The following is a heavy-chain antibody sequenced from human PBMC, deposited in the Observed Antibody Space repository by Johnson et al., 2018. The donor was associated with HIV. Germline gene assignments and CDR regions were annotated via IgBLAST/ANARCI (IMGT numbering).Heavy chain of an antibody. CDR3: ARDMEAYCSGGSCYSAAFDI. Sequence: QVQLVESGGGVVQPGRSLRLSCAASIFTFSNYAIHWVRQAPGKGLEWVAVIWYDGSNKYYADSVKGRFTISRDNSKNTLYLQMNSLRTEDTAVYYCARDMEAYCSGGSCYSAAFDIWGQGTMVTVSS. CDR1: IFTFSNYA. D-gene: IGHD2-15*01. V-gene: IGHV3-30*04. CDR2: IWYDGSNK. J-gene: IGHJ3*02.